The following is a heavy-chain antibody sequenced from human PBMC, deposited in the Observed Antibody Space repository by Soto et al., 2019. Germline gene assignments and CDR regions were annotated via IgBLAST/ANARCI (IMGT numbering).Heavy chain of an antibody. CDR1: GGTFSSYA. Sequence: SVKVSCKASGGTFSSYAISWVRQAPGQGLEWMGGIIPIFGTANYAQKFQGRVTITADESTSTAYMELSSLRTEDTAVYYCARDLGVTIFGVVIITAGGWLDPWG. D-gene: IGHD3-3*01. CDR2: IIPIFGTA. J-gene: IGHJ5*02. V-gene: IGHV1-69*13. CDR3: ARDLGVTIFGVVIITAGGWLDP.